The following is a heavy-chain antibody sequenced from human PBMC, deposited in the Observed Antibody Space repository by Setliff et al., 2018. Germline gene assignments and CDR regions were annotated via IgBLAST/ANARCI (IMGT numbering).Heavy chain of an antibody. CDR2: INPSSGRT. V-gene: IGHV1-46*01. D-gene: IGHD6-13*01. CDR3: AKDGVYSSSWYRALTSRAGFDY. Sequence: GASVKVSCKASGYTFTSHYMHWVRQAPGLGLEWMGTINPSSGRTSYAQKFQGRFTISRDNSKNTMYLQMNSLRAEDTAVYYCAKDGVYSSSWYRALTSRAGFDYWGQGTLVTVSS. CDR1: GYTFTSHY. J-gene: IGHJ4*02.